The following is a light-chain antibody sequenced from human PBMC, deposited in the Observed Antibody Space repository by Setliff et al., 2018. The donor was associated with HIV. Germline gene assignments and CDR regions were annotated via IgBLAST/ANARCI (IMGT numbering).Light chain of an antibody. CDR1: SSDVGKYNL. J-gene: IGLJ1*01. V-gene: IGLV2-23*01. Sequence: QSVLTQPASVSGSPGQSITISCIGSSSDVGKYNLVSWYQQHPGKAPKLIIYEDSERPSGVSNRFSGSKSGNTASLTIYGLQAEDEADYYCCSFARGSSYVFGTGTKGTV. CDR2: EDS. CDR3: CSFARGSSYV.